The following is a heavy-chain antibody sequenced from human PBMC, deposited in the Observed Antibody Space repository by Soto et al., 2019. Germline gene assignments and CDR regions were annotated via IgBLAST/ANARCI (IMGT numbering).Heavy chain of an antibody. V-gene: IGHV3-23*01. CDR1: GFTFSSYS. Sequence: PGGSLRLSCAASGFTFSSYSMSWVRQAPGKGLEWVSGFRTSGDGGTTYYADSVKGRFTISRDNSKNMLFLQMNSLRAEDTAIYYCAKKVNSGPGSQYFDYWGQGTRVTVSS. CDR2: FRTSGDGGTT. CDR3: AKKVNSGPGSQYFDY. D-gene: IGHD3-10*01. J-gene: IGHJ4*02.